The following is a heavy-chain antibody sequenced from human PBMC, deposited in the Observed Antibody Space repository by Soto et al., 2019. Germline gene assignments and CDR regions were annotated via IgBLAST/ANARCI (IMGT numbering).Heavy chain of an antibody. J-gene: IGHJ4*02. CDR3: ARGGIQLSYAFDY. CDR1: GSSFSNFY. CDR2: IYTSGAT. Sequence: QVQLQESGPRLVKPSETLSLTCSVSGSSFSNFYWSWIRQPAGKGLEWIGRIYTSGATSYNPSLKSRVTMSVDTSQTQMSLSVRSVTAAYTAVYFCARGGIQLSYAFDYWGPGILVTVSS. V-gene: IGHV4-4*07. D-gene: IGHD1-1*01.